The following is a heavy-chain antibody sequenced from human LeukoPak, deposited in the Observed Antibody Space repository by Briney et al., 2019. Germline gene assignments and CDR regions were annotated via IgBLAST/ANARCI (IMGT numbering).Heavy chain of an antibody. V-gene: IGHV4-34*01. J-gene: IGHJ4*02. CDR1: GGSFSGYY. CDR2: INHSGST. Sequence: SATLSFTCAAEGGSFSGYYCSWIRPPRGKVLECIGEINHSGSTNYAPSLKSRVAISVDTSKNQFSLQLSSVTAADTAVYYCARPERRAVAGRFDYWGQGTLVTVSS. D-gene: IGHD6-19*01. CDR3: ARPERRAVAGRFDY.